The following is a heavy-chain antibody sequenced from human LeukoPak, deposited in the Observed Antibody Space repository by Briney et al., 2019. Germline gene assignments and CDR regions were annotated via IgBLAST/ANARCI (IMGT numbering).Heavy chain of an antibody. CDR2: IYPSDSDT. Sequence: GESLKISCTASGYTFTNYWIGWVRQMPGKGLEWMGIIYPSDSDTKYSPSFQGQVTISADKSINTAYLQWSSLKASDTAVYYCARTYGSGSGDAFDFWGQGTLVTVSS. CDR1: GYTFTNYW. V-gene: IGHV5-51*01. J-gene: IGHJ3*01. D-gene: IGHD3-10*01. CDR3: ARTYGSGSGDAFDF.